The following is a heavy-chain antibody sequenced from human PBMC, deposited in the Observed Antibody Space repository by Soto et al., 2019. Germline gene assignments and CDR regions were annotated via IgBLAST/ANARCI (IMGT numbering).Heavy chain of an antibody. CDR2: IYYSGST. CDR1: GGSISSYY. Sequence: SETLSLTCTVSGGSISSYYWSWIRQPPGKGLEWIGYIYYSGSTNYNPSLKSRVTISVDTSKNQFSLKLSSVTAADTAVYYCARRAAAGYYYYYMDVWGKGTTVTVSS. V-gene: IGHV4-59*08. J-gene: IGHJ6*03. D-gene: IGHD6-13*01. CDR3: ARRAAAGYYYYYMDV.